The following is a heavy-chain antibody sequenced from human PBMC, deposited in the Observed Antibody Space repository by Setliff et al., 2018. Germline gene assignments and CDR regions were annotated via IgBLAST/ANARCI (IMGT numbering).Heavy chain of an antibody. CDR2: MNIDNGKT. V-gene: IGHV1-3*03. CDR3: ARGYCDGIGCPAPLYYFDS. D-gene: IGHD2-21*01. J-gene: IGHJ4*02. CDR1: GYSFTLYA. Sequence: ASVKVSCKASGYSFTLYAMHWMRHAPGQRLEWMGWMNIDNGKTEYSQEFQDRVTFTRDTFAETAYMELRSLTSDDMAVYYCARGYCDGIGCPAPLYYFDSWGQGTLVTVSS.